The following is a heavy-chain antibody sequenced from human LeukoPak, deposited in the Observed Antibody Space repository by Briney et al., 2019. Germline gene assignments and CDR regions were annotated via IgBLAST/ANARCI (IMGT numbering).Heavy chain of an antibody. J-gene: IGHJ4*02. CDR1: GFTFSSYA. CDR2: ISGGGGST. D-gene: IGHD1-26*01. V-gene: IGHV3-23*01. CDR3: ARGSGSYLPYFDY. Sequence: GGSLRLSCAASGFTFSSYAMSWVRQAPGRGLEWVSTISGGGGSTHYADSVKGRFTISRDNSKNTLYLQMNSLRAEDTAVYYCARGSGSYLPYFDYWGQGTLVTVSS.